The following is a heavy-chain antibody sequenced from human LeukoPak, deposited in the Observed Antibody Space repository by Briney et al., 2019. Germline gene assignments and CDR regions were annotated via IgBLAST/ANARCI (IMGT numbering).Heavy chain of an antibody. D-gene: IGHD7-27*01. CDR3: ATDLRQLTGIPYNWFDP. J-gene: IGHJ5*02. CDR1: GYTLTELS. Sequence: ASVKVSCKVSGYTLTELSMHWVRQAPGKGLEWMGGFDPEDGETIYAQKFQGRVTMTEDTSTDTAYMELSSLRSEDMAVYYCATDLRQLTGIPYNWFDPWGQGTLVTVSS. CDR2: FDPEDGET. V-gene: IGHV1-24*01.